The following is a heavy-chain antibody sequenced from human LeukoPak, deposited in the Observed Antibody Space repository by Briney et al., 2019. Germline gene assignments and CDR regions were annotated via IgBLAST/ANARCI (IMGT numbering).Heavy chain of an antibody. CDR3: ARGYRVYYGSGSYYNYYYGMDV. Sequence: SETLSLTCAVYGGSFSGYYWSWIRQPPGQGLEWIGEINHSGSTNYNPSLKSRVNISVDTSRNQFSLKLSSVTAADTAVYYCARGYRVYYGSGSYYNYYYGMDVWGQGTTVTVSS. J-gene: IGHJ6*02. V-gene: IGHV4-34*01. CDR2: INHSGST. CDR1: GGSFSGYY. D-gene: IGHD3-10*01.